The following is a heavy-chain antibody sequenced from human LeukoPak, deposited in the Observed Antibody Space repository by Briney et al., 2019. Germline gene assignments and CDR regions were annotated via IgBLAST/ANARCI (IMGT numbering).Heavy chain of an antibody. V-gene: IGHV4-34*01. J-gene: IGHJ4*02. D-gene: IGHD6-19*01. CDR3: AIGSPGGCIDY. CDR1: GGSFSGYY. CDR2: INYSGST. Sequence: PSETLSLTCAVYGGSFSGYYWSWIRQPPGKGLEWIGEINYSGSTNYNPSLKSRVTISVDTSKNQFSLKLSSVTAADTAVYYCAIGSPGGCIDYWGQGTLVTVSS.